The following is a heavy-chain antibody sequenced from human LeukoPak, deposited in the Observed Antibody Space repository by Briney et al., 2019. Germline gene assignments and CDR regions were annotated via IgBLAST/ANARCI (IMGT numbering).Heavy chain of an antibody. CDR2: IYYSGST. Sequence: SETLSLTCTVSGGSISSSSYYWGWIRQPPGQGLEWIGSIYYSGSTFYNPSLKSRVTISVDTSKNQFSLKLSSVTAADTAVYYCSREQSSSSHYWGQGPWSPSPQ. J-gene: IGHJ4*02. D-gene: IGHD6-6*01. CDR1: GGSISSSSYY. V-gene: IGHV4-39*07. CDR3: SREQSSSSHY.